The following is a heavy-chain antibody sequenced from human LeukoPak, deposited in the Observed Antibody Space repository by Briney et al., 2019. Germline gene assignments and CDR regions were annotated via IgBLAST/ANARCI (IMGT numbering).Heavy chain of an antibody. V-gene: IGHV3-21*01. Sequence: GGSLRLSCAASGFTFSSYSMNWVRQAPGKGLEWVSSISSSSSYIYYADSVKGRFTISRDNAKNSLYLQMNGLRAEDTAVYYCARGSSGWYLYYYYGMDVWGQGTTVTVSS. CDR2: ISSSSSYI. CDR1: GFTFSSYS. CDR3: ARGSSGWYLYYYYGMDV. J-gene: IGHJ6*02. D-gene: IGHD6-19*01.